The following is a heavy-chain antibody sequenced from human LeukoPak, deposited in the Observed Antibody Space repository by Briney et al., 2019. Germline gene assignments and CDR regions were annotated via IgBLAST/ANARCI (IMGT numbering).Heavy chain of an antibody. CDR3: AKVGLRLGGDY. V-gene: IGHV3-30-3*01. CDR2: ISYDENNE. D-gene: IGHD4-17*01. Sequence: GGSLRLSCAASGFTFSRYAMHWVRQAPGKGLEWVAVISYDENNENYADSVKGRFTISRDNSKNTLYLQMNSLRAEDTAVYYCAKVGLRLGGDYWGQGTLVTVSS. J-gene: IGHJ4*02. CDR1: GFTFSRYA.